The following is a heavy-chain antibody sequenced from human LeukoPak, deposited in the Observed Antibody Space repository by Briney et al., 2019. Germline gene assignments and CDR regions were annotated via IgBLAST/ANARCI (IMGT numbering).Heavy chain of an antibody. J-gene: IGHJ4*02. Sequence: ASVKVSCKASGYTFTSYYMHWVRQAPGQGLEWMGIINPSGGSTSYAQKFQGRVTMTRDTSTSTVYMELSSLRSEDTAVYYCARDRAADPGVYYFDYWGQGTLVTVSS. CDR3: ARDRAADPGVYYFDY. CDR1: GYTFTSYY. CDR2: INPSGGST. D-gene: IGHD6-13*01. V-gene: IGHV1-46*01.